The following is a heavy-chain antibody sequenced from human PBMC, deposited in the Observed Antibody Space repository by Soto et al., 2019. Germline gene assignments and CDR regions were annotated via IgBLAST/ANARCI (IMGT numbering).Heavy chain of an antibody. CDR3: VKASGESYPGSPVLAS. Sequence: LRLSFGVGEFSCSDYAMRWVRKSPGEGLDWVSTTTNTGGDRIHADSVNGRFIISRDNSKNTLFLQMNNLRVEDKAIYYCVKASGESYPGSPVLASRGQGTGDAVS. CDR1: EFSCSDYA. V-gene: IGHV3-23*01. J-gene: IGHJ4*02. D-gene: IGHD3-10*01. CDR2: TTNTGGDR.